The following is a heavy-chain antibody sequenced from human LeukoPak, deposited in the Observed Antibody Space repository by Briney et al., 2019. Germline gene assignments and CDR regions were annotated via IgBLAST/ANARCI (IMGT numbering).Heavy chain of an antibody. CDR3: ARDPHGDAFDI. CDR1: GLTVSSNY. CDR2: IYSGGST. Sequence: GGSLRLSCAASGLTVSSNYMSWVRQAPGKGLEWVSVIYSGGSTYYADSVKGRFTISRDNSKNTLYLQMNSLRAEDTAVYYCARDPHGDAFDIWGQGTMVTVSS. V-gene: IGHV3-53*01. J-gene: IGHJ3*02.